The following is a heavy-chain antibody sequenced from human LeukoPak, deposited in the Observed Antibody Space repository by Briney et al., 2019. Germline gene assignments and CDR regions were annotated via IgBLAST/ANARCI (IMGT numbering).Heavy chain of an antibody. D-gene: IGHD1-26*01. Sequence: ASVKVSCKASGYTFTSYGISWVRQAPGQGLEWMGWISAYNGNTNYAQKLQGRVTMTTDTSTSTAYMELSRLRSDDTAVYYCAKDRLVGAPFDYWGQGTLVTVSS. J-gene: IGHJ4*02. CDR2: ISAYNGNT. CDR3: AKDRLVGAPFDY. V-gene: IGHV1-18*01. CDR1: GYTFTSYG.